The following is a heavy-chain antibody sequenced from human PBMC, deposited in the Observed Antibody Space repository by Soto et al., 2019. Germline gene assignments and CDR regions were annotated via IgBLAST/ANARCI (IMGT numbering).Heavy chain of an antibody. D-gene: IGHD6-13*01. CDR2: ISGSGGST. Sequence: EVQLLESGGGLVQPGGSLRLSCAASGFTFSSYAMSWVRQAPGKGLEWVSAISGSGGSTYYADSVKGRFTISRDNSKSTLYLQRNSLRAADTAVYYCAEEKGYISSWFSFAYWGQGTMVSVSS. CDR3: AEEKGYISSWFSFAY. CDR1: GFTFSSYA. V-gene: IGHV3-23*01. J-gene: IGHJ4*02.